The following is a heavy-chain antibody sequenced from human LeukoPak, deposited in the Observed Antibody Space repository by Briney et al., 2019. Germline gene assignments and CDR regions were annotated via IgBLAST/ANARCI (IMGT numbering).Heavy chain of an antibody. V-gene: IGHV3-23*01. CDR2: ISGSGGST. Sequence: PGASLRLSCAASGFTFSSYAMSWVRQAPGKGLEWVSAISGSGGSTYYADSVKGRFTISRDNSKNTLYLQINSLRAEDTAVYYCAKVLGVPAAYLDYWGQGTLVTVSS. CDR3: AKVLGVPAAYLDY. CDR1: GFTFSSYA. D-gene: IGHD2-2*01. J-gene: IGHJ4*02.